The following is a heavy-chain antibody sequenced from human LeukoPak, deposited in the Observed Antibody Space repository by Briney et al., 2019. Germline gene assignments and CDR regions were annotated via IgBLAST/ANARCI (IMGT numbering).Heavy chain of an antibody. CDR1: GDSVSSNSAA. CDR2: TYDRSKWFN. D-gene: IGHD6-19*01. CDR3: ARGSGWLDY. V-gene: IGHV6-1*01. Sequence: SQTLSLTCAISGDSVSSNSAAWDWIRQSPSRGLEWLGRTYDRSKWFNGYAISVKSRITISADTSTNQFSLHLNSVTPDDTAIYYCARGSGWLDYWGQGTLVTVSS. J-gene: IGHJ4*02.